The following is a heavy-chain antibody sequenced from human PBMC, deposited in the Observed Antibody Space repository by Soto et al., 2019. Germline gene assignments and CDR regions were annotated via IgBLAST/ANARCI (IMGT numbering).Heavy chain of an antibody. V-gene: IGHV1-69*06. CDR1: GGTFSSYA. CDR3: ARDLGYTGYYYYYYLMDF. CDR2: IIPIFGTA. D-gene: IGHD5-12*01. J-gene: IGHJ6*02. Sequence: AVKVSCKASGGTFSSYAISWVRQAPGQGLEWMGGIIPIFGTANYAQKFQGRVTITADKSTSTAYMELSSLRSEDTAVYYCARDLGYTGYYYYYYLMDFWGQRTTVIVSS.